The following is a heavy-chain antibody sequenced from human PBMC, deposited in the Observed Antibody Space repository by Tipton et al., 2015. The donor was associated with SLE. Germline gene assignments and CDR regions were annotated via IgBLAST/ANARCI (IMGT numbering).Heavy chain of an antibody. Sequence: TLSLTCFVSGDSLSTSYWSWIRQSPGKGLEWIASLDDSGHTNYNPSLDSRATISLDASKNQFSLSLTSVTASDTAFYYCASPPSPGFGPSPGSWGQGT. J-gene: IGHJ5*02. CDR1: GDSLSTSY. D-gene: IGHD3-16*01. CDR2: LDDSGHT. CDR3: ASPPSPGFGPSPGS. V-gene: IGHV4-59*08.